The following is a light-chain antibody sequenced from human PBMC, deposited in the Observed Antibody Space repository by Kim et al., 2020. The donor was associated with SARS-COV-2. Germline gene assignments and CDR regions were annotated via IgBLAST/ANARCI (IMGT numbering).Light chain of an antibody. CDR3: QSYDGTGWV. J-gene: IGLJ3*02. V-gene: IGLV6-57*01. Sequence: NFMLTQPPSVSGYPGETLTISCTRTGGSIATGYVHWYQQRPGRSPTTVIYEDDQRPSGVPDRFSASVDSSSNAASLIISGLEAEDEADYYCQSYDGTGWVFGGGTQVTVL. CDR1: GGSIATGY. CDR2: EDD.